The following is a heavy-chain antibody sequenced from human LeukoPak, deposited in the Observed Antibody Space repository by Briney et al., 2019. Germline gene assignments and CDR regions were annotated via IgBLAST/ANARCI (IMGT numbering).Heavy chain of an antibody. CDR1: GITFNSYT. CDR2: ISSSSSYI. Sequence: GGSLRLSCAASGITFNSYTMNWVRQAPGKGLEWVSSISSSSSYIYYADSVKGRFTISRDNAKNSLYLQMNSLRAEDTAVYYCARDPATLGLSLDYWGQGTLVTVSS. D-gene: IGHD3-22*01. CDR3: ARDPATLGLSLDY. J-gene: IGHJ4*02. V-gene: IGHV3-21*01.